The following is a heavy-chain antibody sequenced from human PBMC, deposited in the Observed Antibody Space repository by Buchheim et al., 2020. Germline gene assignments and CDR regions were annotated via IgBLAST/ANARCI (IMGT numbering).Heavy chain of an antibody. CDR1: GGTFSSYA. V-gene: IGHV1-69*06. D-gene: IGHD2-21*01. CDR2: IIPIFGTA. Sequence: QVQLVQSGAEVKKPGSSVKVSCKASGGTFSSYAISWVRQAPGQGLEWMGGIIPIFGTANYAQKFQGRVTITADKSTSTAYMELSSLRSEDTAVYYCARGGDSHRDGQPSYYYYYGMDVWGQGTT. J-gene: IGHJ6*02. CDR3: ARGGDSHRDGQPSYYYYYGMDV.